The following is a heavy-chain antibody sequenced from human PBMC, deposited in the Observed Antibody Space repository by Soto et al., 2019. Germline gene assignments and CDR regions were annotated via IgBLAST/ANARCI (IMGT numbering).Heavy chain of an antibody. CDR1: GFSLDASGEC. CDR3: VHRRKRFRENCRGGPCYGGFDR. V-gene: IGHV2-5*02. D-gene: IGHD2-15*01. CDR2: LYWDGDK. Sequence: HITLKESGPTLVEPTQTLTLTCTFSGFSLDASGECLGWIRQSPGKALEWLALLYWDGDKDYNPSLQYRIRTTTVTSQNPAVVTMHDVAAEATATYFCVHRRKRFRENCRGGPCYGGFDRWAPGIRVTVS. J-gene: IGHJ4*02.